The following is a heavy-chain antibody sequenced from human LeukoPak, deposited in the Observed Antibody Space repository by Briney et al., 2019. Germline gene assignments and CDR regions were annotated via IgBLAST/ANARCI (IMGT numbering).Heavy chain of an antibody. V-gene: IGHV4-38-2*01. J-gene: IGHJ5*02. D-gene: IGHD2-2*01. CDR3: ARHLADIVVVPAAITWFDP. Sequence: PSETLSLTCAVSGYSISSGYYWGWIRPPPGKGLEWIGSIYHSGSTYYNPSLKSRVTISVDTSKNQFSLKLSSVTAADTAVYYCARHLADIVVVPAAITWFDPWGQGTLVTVSS. CDR1: GYSISSGYY. CDR2: IYHSGST.